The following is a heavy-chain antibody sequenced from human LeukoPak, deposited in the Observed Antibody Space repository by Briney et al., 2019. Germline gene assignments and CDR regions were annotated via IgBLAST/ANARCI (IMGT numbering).Heavy chain of an antibody. J-gene: IGHJ5*02. Sequence: ASVKVSCKASGYTFTSYGISWVRQAPGQGLEWMGWISAYNGNTNYAQKLQGRLTMTTDTSTSTAYMELRSLRSDDTAVYYCARQLPGYFDWLWGFDPWGQGTLVTVSS. V-gene: IGHV1-18*01. CDR3: ARQLPGYFDWLWGFDP. CDR2: ISAYNGNT. CDR1: GYTFTSYG. D-gene: IGHD3-9*01.